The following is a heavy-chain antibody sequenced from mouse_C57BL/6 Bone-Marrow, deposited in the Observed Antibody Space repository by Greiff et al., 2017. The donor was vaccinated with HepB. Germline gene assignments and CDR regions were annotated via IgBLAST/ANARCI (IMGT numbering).Heavy chain of an antibody. D-gene: IGHD2-5*01. CDR3: ASRGSNYDNYAMDY. V-gene: IGHV1-80*01. CDR1: GYAFSSYW. J-gene: IGHJ4*01. CDR2: IYPGDGDT. Sequence: QVQLQQSGAELVKPGASVKISCKASGYAFSSYWMNWVKQRPGKGLEWIGQIYPGDGDTNYNGKFKGKATLTADKSSSTAYMQLSSLTSEDSAVYCCASRGSNYDNYAMDYWGQGTSVTVSS.